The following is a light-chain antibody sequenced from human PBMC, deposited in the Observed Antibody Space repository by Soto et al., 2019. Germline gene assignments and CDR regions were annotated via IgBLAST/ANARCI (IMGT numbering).Light chain of an antibody. J-gene: IGKJ1*01. CDR1: QSISNH. V-gene: IGKV1-39*01. CDR2: AAS. CDR3: QQSYSSPPT. Sequence: DIPMTQSPSSLSASVEDRVIITCRASQSISNHLNWYQQKPGKAPKLLIFAASSLQSGVPSRFSGSRSGPDFTLTISSLQPKDFATYYCQQSYSSPPTFGQGTKVEIK.